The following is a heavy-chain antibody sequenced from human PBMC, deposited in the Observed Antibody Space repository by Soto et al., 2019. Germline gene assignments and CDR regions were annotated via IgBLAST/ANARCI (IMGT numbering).Heavy chain of an antibody. CDR2: IYWDDDT. CDR1: GFSLGADGVA. CDR3: AHAFGGTSWPHVAFDV. Sequence: QITLKESGPTLVKPTQTLRLTCIFSGFSLGADGVAVGWILQSPGKALEWLALIYWDDDTRHSPSLKSRRTITQDTSKTQAVLTMTHLDTVYTATYYCAHAFGGTSWPHVAFDVWGQGTVVTVSS. J-gene: IGHJ3*01. D-gene: IGHD2-2*01. V-gene: IGHV2-5*02.